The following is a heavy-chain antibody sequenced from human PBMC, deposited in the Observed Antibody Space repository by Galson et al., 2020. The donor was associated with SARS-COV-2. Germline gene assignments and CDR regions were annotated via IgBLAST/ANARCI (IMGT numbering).Heavy chain of an antibody. CDR2: IYTGDYDT. CDR1: GYSFTHYW. V-gene: IGHV5-51*01. CDR3: ARSRGSSGYPNYFDY. Sequence: GESLKISCKGSGYSFTHYWLGWVRQMPGTGLERMGIIYTGDYDTRYSPSFQGQVTISADKTISTTYLQWSSLTASDTAIYYCARSRGSSGYPNYFDYWGQGTLVTVSS. D-gene: IGHD5-12*01. J-gene: IGHJ4*02.